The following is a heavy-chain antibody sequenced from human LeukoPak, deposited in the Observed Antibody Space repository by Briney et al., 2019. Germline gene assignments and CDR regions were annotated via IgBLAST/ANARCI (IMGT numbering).Heavy chain of an antibody. D-gene: IGHD1-26*01. CDR2: INHSGST. V-gene: IGHV4-34*01. Sequence: SETLSLTCAVYGGSFSGYYWSWIRQPPGKGLEWIGEINHSGSTNYNPSLKSRVTISVDTSKNQFSLKLSSVTAAGTAVYYCARGRGIVGATRAFDIWGQGTMVTVSS. CDR1: GGSFSGYY. CDR3: ARGRGIVGATRAFDI. J-gene: IGHJ3*02.